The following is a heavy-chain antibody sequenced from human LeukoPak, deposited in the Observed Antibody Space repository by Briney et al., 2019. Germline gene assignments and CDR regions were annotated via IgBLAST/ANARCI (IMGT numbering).Heavy chain of an antibody. V-gene: IGHV4-34*01. CDR2: INHSGST. D-gene: IGHD3-3*01. J-gene: IGHJ4*02. Sequence: SETLSLTCAVYGGSFSGYYWSWIRQPPGKGLEWIGEINHSGSTNYNPSLKSRVTISVDTSKNQFSLKLSSVTAADTAVYYCARVTGRSDFWSGYYTEIDYWGQGTLVTVSS. CDR1: GGSFSGYY. CDR3: ARVTGRSDFWSGYYTEIDY.